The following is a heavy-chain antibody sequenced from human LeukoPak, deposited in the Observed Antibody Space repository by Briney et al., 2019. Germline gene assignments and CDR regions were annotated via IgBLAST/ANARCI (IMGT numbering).Heavy chain of an antibody. CDR1: GFTFDDYG. J-gene: IGHJ4*02. V-gene: IGHV3-20*01. CDR2: INWNGGST. D-gene: IGHD6-6*01. CDR3: AREGGSSSAGGFDY. Sequence: GGSLRLSCAASGFTFDDYGMSWVRQDPGKGLEWVSGINWNGGSTGYADSVKGRFTISRDDAKNSLYLQTNSLRAEDTALYHCAREGGSSSAGGFDYWGQGTLVTVSS.